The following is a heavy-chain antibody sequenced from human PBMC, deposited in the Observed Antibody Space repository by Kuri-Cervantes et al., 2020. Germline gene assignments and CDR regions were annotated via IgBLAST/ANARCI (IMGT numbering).Heavy chain of an antibody. CDR1: EFTFSSYW. J-gene: IGHJ4*02. CDR2: ISGSGGST. CDR3: AKDLYYYGSGSYYGY. Sequence: GESLKISCAASEFTFSSYWMSWVRQAPGKGLEWVSAISGSGGSTYYADSVKGRFTISRDNSKNTLYLQMNSLRAEDTAVYYCAKDLYYYGSGSYYGYWGQGTLVTVSS. V-gene: IGHV3-23*01. D-gene: IGHD3-10*01.